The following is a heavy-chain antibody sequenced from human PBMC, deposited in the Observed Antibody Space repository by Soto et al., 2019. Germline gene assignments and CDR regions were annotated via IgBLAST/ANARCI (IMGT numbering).Heavy chain of an antibody. V-gene: IGHV4-34*01. CDR1: GGSFSGYY. Sequence: SETLSLTCAVYGGSFSGYYWSWIRQPPGKGLEWIGEINHSGSTNYNPSLKSRVTISVDTSKNHFSLKLSSVTAADTAVYYCARLRGIVGATYYFDYWGQGSLVTVSS. J-gene: IGHJ4*02. CDR3: ARLRGIVGATYYFDY. D-gene: IGHD1-26*01. CDR2: INHSGST.